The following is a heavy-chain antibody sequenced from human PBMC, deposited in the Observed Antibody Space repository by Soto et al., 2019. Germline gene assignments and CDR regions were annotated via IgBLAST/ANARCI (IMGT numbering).Heavy chain of an antibody. CDR3: AKARGSSTPAPGSY. CDR1: GFTFSTYA. D-gene: IGHD2-2*01. CDR2: ISGSGGDT. J-gene: IGHJ1*01. Sequence: PGGSLRLSCAASGFTFSTYAMSWVRQAPGKGLEWVSVISGSGGDTYYADSVKGRFTIARDNSKNTLSLQMNSLRAEDTAVYYCAKARGSSTPAPGSYWGPGTQVTVSS. V-gene: IGHV3-23*01.